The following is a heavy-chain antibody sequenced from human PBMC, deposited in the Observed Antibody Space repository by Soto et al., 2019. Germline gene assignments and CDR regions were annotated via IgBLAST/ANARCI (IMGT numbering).Heavy chain of an antibody. CDR1: GIGFTNAW. Sequence: GGSLRLSCVVSGIGFTNAWMSWVRQAPGKGLEWVANIKEDGSEKYYVDSVKGRFTISRDNAKNSVYLQMNSLRAEDTAVYYCADSGSYTDVWGKGTTVTVSS. CDR3: ADSGSYTDV. V-gene: IGHV3-7*01. J-gene: IGHJ6*03. D-gene: IGHD5-12*01. CDR2: IKEDGSEK.